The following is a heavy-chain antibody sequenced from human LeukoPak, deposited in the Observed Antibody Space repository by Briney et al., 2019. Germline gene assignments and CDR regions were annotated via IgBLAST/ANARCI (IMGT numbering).Heavy chain of an antibody. Sequence: GGSLRLSCAASGFTFSTYGMNWVRQAPGRGLEWVSSISSSSIYIHYADSVKGRFTVPRDNAKNSLYLQMNSLRAEDTAVYYCARDQTTYLTTTEYKWFDPWGQGTLVTVSS. J-gene: IGHJ5*02. D-gene: IGHD1-1*01. CDR2: ISSSSIYI. CDR3: ARDQTTYLTTTEYKWFDP. CDR1: GFTFSTYG. V-gene: IGHV3-21*01.